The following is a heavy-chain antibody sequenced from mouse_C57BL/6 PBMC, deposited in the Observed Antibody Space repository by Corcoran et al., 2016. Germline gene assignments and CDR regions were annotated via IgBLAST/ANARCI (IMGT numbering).Heavy chain of an antibody. CDR2: INPSNGGT. D-gene: IGHD1-1*01. V-gene: IGHV1-53*01. Sequence: QVQLQQPGTELVKPGASVKLSCKASGYTFTSYWMHWVKQRPGQGLEWIGNINPSNGGTNYNEKFKSKDTLTVDKSSSTDYMKLSSLPSEDSAVYYRSRWGITTVHFDCWGTGNMGTVSS. J-gene: IGHJ1*03. CDR1: GYTFTSYW. CDR3: SRWGITTVHFDC.